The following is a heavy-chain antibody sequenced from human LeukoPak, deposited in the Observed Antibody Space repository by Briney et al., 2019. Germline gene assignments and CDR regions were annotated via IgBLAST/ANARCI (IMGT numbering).Heavy chain of an antibody. CDR3: VTGRGDL. V-gene: IGHV3-7*01. J-gene: IGHJ5*02. CDR2: IDGSEK. CDR1: GFKFDDYW. Sequence: GGSLRLSCAASGFKFDDYWXXWXXXXXGKGLEWVAMIDGSEKFYVDSVKGRFIXSRDNAKNSLSLQMNSVRAEDAGVYYCVTGRGDLWGQGTLVTVSS.